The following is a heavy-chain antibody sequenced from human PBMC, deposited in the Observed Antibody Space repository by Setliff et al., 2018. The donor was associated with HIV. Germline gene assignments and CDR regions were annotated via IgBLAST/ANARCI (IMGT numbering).Heavy chain of an antibody. J-gene: IGHJ6*03. Sequence: PSETLSLTCTVSGGSISSSSYYWGWIRQPPGKGLEWIGNIYYNGSAYYTPSLKSRVTISVDTSKNQFSLNLSSVTAADTAVYYCARRGGLVRGVITYYYMDVWGIGTTVTVSS. V-gene: IGHV4-39*01. CDR1: GGSISSSSYY. CDR2: IYYNGSA. D-gene: IGHD3-10*01. CDR3: ARRGGLVRGVITYYYMDV.